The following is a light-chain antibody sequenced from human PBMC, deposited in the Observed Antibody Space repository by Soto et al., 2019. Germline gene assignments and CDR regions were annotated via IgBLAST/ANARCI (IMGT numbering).Light chain of an antibody. Sequence: EIVMTQSPATLSASVGERATLSCRASQSISTELTWYQQKPGQPPKLLIYSASTKATGNPSRFTGSWSGSEFTLTISGLPSESFAVYYCQQCHNCPITFGQGIRLEI. V-gene: IGKV3-15*01. CDR1: QSISTE. J-gene: IGKJ2*01. CDR3: QQCHNCPIT. CDR2: SAS.